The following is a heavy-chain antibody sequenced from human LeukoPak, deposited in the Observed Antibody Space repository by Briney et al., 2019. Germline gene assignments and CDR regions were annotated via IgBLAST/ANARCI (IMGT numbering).Heavy chain of an antibody. CDR3: ARVIAAAGTLYY. D-gene: IGHD6-13*01. J-gene: IGHJ4*02. Sequence: ASVKVSCKAFRDTFSRYEINWVRQATGHELECRGWMNPNSGNTGYAQKFQGRVTMARNIPISTAYMELSSLRSEDTAVYYCARVIAAAGTLYYWGQRTLVTLSS. CDR1: RDTFSRYE. V-gene: IGHV1-8*01. CDR2: MNPNSGNT.